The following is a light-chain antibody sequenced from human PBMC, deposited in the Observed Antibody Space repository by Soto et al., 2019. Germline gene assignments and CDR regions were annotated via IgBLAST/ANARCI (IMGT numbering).Light chain of an antibody. CDR3: QKYDSAPT. V-gene: IGKV1-27*01. Sequence: DILMTQSPSSLSASVGDRVTITCRPSRGIGNALAWYQQKPGTVPKLLIHSASTLQSGVPSRFSGSGSGTDFTLTISSLQPEDVASYYCQKYDSAPTFGPGTKVDIK. CDR2: SAS. CDR1: RGIGNA. J-gene: IGKJ1*01.